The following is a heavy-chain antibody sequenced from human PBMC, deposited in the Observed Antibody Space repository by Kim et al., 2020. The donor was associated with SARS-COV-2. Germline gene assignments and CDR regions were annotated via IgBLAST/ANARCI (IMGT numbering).Heavy chain of an antibody. J-gene: IGHJ6*01. CDR1: GDSVPSNSAA. Sequence: SQTLSLTCAISGDSVPSNSAAWNWIRQSPSRGLEWLGRTYYRAKWYNDYAVSVKSRITINPDTSKNQCSLQLNSVTPEDTAVYYCARDSVVLPLTGTNAGGYYYYGMDVWGQGTTVTVSS. D-gene: IGHD1-20*01. CDR3: ARDSVVLPLTGTNAGGYYYYGMDV. CDR2: TYYRAKWYN. V-gene: IGHV6-1*01.